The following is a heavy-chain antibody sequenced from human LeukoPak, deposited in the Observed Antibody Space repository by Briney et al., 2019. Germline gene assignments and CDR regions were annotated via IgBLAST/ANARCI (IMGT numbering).Heavy chain of an antibody. V-gene: IGHV5-51*01. Sequence: RVESLKISCKSSGYNFTNHWVAWVRERPGEGLEWMGIIWPDDSDTRYSPSSQGLVTISVDKSIGTAHLPWRSLKASDTALYFCARHSDVPLDLWGQGTLVIVSS. J-gene: IGHJ5*02. CDR2: IWPDDSDT. CDR1: GYNFTNHW. CDR3: ARHSDVPLDL. D-gene: IGHD6-6*01.